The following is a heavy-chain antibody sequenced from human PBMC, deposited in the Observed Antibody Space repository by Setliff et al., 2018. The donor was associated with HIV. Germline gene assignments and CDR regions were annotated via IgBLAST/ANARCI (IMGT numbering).Heavy chain of an antibody. CDR2: ISVYSGNV. V-gene: IGHV1-18*01. D-gene: IGHD3-10*02. Sequence: ASVKASCKASGYTFTSYGISWVRQAPGRGLEWMGWISVYSGNVEYAQKFQARVTLTTDTSTTTAYMELRSLRSDDTAMYFCARDYVDGAEYFQPWGQGTLVTVSS. CDR1: GYTFTSYG. CDR3: ARDYVDGAEYFQP. J-gene: IGHJ1*01.